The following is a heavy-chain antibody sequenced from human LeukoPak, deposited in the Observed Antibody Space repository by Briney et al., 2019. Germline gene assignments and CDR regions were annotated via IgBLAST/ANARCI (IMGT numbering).Heavy chain of an antibody. CDR3: AREDTHIDY. V-gene: IGHV3-21*06. Sequence: PGGSLRLSCTASGFIFSDYTLNWVRQAPRKGLEWVSSISGRSTSIYYADSVRGRFTISRDNAKNSVFLQMNSLSAEDTAVYYCAREDTHIDYWGQGTLVTVSS. CDR2: ISGRSTSI. CDR1: GFIFSDYT. J-gene: IGHJ4*02.